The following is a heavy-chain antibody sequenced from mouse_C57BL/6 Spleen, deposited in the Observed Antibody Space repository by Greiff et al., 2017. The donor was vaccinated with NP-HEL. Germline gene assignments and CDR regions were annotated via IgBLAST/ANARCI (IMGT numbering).Heavy chain of an antibody. CDR1: GFTFSSYA. CDR2: ISSGGDYI. D-gene: IGHD2-1*01. Sequence: EVQVVESGEGLVKPGGSLKLSCAASGFTFSSYAMSWVRQTPEKRLEWVAYISSGGDYIYYADTVKGRFTISRDNARNTLYLQMSSLKSEDTAMYYCTREVYGNYAYFDYWGQGTTLTVSS. CDR3: TREVYGNYAYFDY. J-gene: IGHJ2*01. V-gene: IGHV5-9-1*02.